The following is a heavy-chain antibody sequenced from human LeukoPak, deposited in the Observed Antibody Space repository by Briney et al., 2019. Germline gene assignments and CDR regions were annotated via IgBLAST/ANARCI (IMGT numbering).Heavy chain of an antibody. D-gene: IGHD6-19*01. CDR1: GYTLTELS. V-gene: IGHV1-24*01. Sequence: ASVKVSCKVSGYTLTELSMHWVRQAPGKGLEWMGGFDPEDGETIYAQKFQGRVTMTRDTSTSTVYMELSSLRSEDTAVYYCARHVKIPVAGFDYWGQGTPVTVSS. CDR3: ARHVKIPVAGFDY. J-gene: IGHJ4*02. CDR2: FDPEDGET.